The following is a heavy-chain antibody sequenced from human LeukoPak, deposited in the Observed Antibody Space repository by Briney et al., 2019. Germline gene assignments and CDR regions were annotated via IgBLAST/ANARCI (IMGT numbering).Heavy chain of an antibody. CDR1: GFTFSSYA. D-gene: IGHD6-13*01. CDR2: ISVSGGST. J-gene: IGHJ6*03. V-gene: IGHV3-23*01. Sequence: PGGSLRLSCAASGFTFSSYAMSWVRQAPGKGLEWVSTISVSGGSTYYADSVKGRFTISRDNSKNTLYLQMNSLRAEDTAVYYCAKGPRGAAGYYYYYMDVWGKGTTATVSS. CDR3: AKGPRGAAGYYYYYMDV.